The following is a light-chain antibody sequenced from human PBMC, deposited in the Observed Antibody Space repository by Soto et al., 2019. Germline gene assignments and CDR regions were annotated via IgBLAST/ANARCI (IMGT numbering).Light chain of an antibody. J-gene: IGKJ3*01. CDR1: QSVSSYS. CDR3: QMYGTSPGFA. V-gene: IGKV3-20*01. CDR2: GAS. Sequence: EIVLTQSPGTLSLSPGERATLSCRASQSVSSYSLAWYQQRPGQAPRLLIYGASTRATGIPDRFSGSGSGTDFALTISRLEPEDFAVYYCQMYGTSPGFAFGPGTKVDIK.